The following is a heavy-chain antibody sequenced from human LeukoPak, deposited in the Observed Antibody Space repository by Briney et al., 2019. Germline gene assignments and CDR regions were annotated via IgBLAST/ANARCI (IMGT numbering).Heavy chain of an antibody. Sequence: SETLSLTCTVSGGSICSYYWSWIRQPPGKGLEWIGYIYYSGSTNYNPSLKSRVTISVDTSKNQFSLKLSSVTAADTAVYYCARGEYDSSGYYRDYWGQGTLVTVSS. J-gene: IGHJ4*02. CDR1: GGSICSYY. D-gene: IGHD3-22*01. CDR3: ARGEYDSSGYYRDY. CDR2: IYYSGST. V-gene: IGHV4-59*01.